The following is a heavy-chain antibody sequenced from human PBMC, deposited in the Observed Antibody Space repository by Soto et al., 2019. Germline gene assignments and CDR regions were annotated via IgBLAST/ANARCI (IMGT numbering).Heavy chain of an antibody. J-gene: IGHJ6*03. CDR1: GGTLSSHS. D-gene: IGHD5-12*01. CDR2: IITFLGKP. CDR3: VRATGGHDSGGYNMDV. V-gene: IGHV1-69*04. Sequence: GASVKVSCKASGGTLSSHSITWVRQAPGQGLEWVGRIITFLGKPNFAQKFQGRVTLTADRPTNTAYMELTSLTSDDTAVYYCVRATGGHDSGGYNMDVWGTGTTVTVSS.